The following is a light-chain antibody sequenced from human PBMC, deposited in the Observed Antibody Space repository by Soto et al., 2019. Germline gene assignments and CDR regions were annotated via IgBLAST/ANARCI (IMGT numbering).Light chain of an antibody. J-gene: IGLJ3*02. CDR1: GSNVGASYD. V-gene: IGLV1-40*01. Sequence: QSVLTQPPSVSGAPGQTITMSCTGSGSNVGASYDVHWYQILPGAGPRLLIYKNNNRPSGVPDRFSGSKSGTSASLAITGLRAEDEADYYCQSYDNILSSPLFGGGTKLTVL. CDR2: KNN. CDR3: QSYDNILSSPL.